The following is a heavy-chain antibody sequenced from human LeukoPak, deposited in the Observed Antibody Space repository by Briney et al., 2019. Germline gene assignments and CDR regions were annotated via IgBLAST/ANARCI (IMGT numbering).Heavy chain of an antibody. CDR1: RYRFTTDY. Sequence: GESLKISCKASRYRFTTDYIGWVRQMPGKGLEWMGIIYPGDSDTRYSPSFQGQVTISADKSISTAYLQWSSLKASDTAMYYCARLEESGYPPADYWGQGTLVTVSS. J-gene: IGHJ4*02. CDR3: ARLEESGYPPADY. CDR2: IYPGDSDT. D-gene: IGHD5-12*01. V-gene: IGHV5-51*01.